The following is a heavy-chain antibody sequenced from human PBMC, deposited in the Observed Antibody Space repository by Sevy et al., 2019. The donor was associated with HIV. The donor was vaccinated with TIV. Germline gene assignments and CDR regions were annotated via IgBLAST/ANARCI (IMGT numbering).Heavy chain of an antibody. V-gene: IGHV1-18*01. J-gene: IGHJ6*02. Sequence: ASVKVSCKASGYTFSSYGISWVRQAPGQGLEWMGWISDYNGYTNYAHKFQGRVTMSKETSTRTAYMELVSLRSDDTAVYCCAREGYYYRSGTYRPPNYYGMDVWGQGTAVTVSS. D-gene: IGHD3-10*01. CDR2: ISDYNGYT. CDR1: GYTFSSYG. CDR3: AREGYYYRSGTYRPPNYYGMDV.